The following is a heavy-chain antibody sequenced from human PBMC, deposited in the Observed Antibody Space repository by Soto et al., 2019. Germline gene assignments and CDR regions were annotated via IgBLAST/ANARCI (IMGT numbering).Heavy chain of an antibody. V-gene: IGHV4-30-4*01. D-gene: IGHD3-10*02. Sequence: KPSETLSLTCTVSGGSISSGDYYWSWIRQPPGKGLEWIGYIYYSGSTYYNPSLKSRVTISVDTSKYQFSLKLSSVTAADTAVYYCARDPPLFGAPPGGMDVWGQGTTVTVSS. CDR3: ARDPPLFGAPPGGMDV. CDR1: GGSISSGDYY. CDR2: IYYSGST. J-gene: IGHJ6*02.